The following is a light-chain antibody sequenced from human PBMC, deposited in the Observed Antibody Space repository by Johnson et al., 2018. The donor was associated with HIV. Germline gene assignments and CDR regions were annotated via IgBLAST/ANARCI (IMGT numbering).Light chain of an antibody. CDR3: GTWDTSLSAYV. CDR1: TSNIGNNY. J-gene: IGLJ1*01. V-gene: IGLV1-51*02. Sequence: QSVLTQPPSVSAAPGQKVTISCSGSTSNIGNNYVSWYQQLPGTVPKLVMHENNKRPSGIPDRFSGSKSGTSATLGITGLQPGDEADYYCGTWDTSLSAYVFGTGTTVTVL. CDR2: ENN.